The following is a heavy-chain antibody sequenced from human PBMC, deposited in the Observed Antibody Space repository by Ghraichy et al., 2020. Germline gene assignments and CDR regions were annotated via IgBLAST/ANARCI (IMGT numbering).Heavy chain of an antibody. CDR2: IYHSGST. V-gene: IGHV4-38-2*02. CDR1: GYSISSGYY. J-gene: IGHJ2*01. CDR3: ARGGSMVRGVTLDRRYFDL. Sequence: SETLSLTCTVSGYSISSGYYWGWIRQPPGKGLEWIGSIYHSGSTYYNPSLKSRVTISVDTSKNQFSLKLSSVTAADTAVYYCARGGSMVRGVTLDRRYFDLWGRGTLVTVSS. D-gene: IGHD3-10*01.